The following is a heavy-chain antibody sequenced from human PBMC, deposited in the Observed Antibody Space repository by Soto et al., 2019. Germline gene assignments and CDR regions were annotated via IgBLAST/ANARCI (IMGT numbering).Heavy chain of an antibody. Sequence: PSRGLEWLGRTYYRSKWLNDYAVSVKSRITINPDTSENQFSLQLNSVTPEDTAVYYCARGYYYYYGLDVWGQGTTVSVYS. J-gene: IGHJ6*02. CDR3: ARGYYYYYGLDV. V-gene: IGHV6-1*01. CDR2: TYYRSKWLN.